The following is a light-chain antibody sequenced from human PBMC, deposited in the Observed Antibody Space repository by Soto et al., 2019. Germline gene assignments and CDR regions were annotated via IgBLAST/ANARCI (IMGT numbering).Light chain of an antibody. CDR1: QSVSSSY. V-gene: IGKV3-20*01. Sequence: EIVLTQSPGTLSLSPGEGATLSCRASQSVSSSYLAWYQQKPGQAPRLLIYGASSRATGIPDRFSGSGSGTDFTLTISRLEPEDFAMYYCQQYSSSSYTFGQGTKLEIK. J-gene: IGKJ2*01. CDR2: GAS. CDR3: QQYSSSSYT.